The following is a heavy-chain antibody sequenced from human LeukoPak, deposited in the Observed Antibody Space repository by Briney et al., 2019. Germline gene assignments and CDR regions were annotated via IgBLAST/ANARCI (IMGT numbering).Heavy chain of an antibody. V-gene: IGHV3-23*01. J-gene: IGHJ4*02. CDR2: INDGGGNT. CDR3: GGHISGFYDY. D-gene: IGHD6-19*01. CDR1: GFTFSIYA. Sequence: GGSLRLSCAASGFTFSIYAMSWVRLAPGKGLEWVSTINDGGGNTYYADSVRGRSTISRDNSAGTLFLQMNSLRAEDTAMYYCGGHISGFYDYWGQGTLVTVSS.